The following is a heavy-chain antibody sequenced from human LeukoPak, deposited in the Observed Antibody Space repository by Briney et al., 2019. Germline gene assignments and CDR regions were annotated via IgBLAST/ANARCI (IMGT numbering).Heavy chain of an antibody. CDR2: IESNGRST. Sequence: GGSLRLSCAASGFTFSSYAMSWVRQAPGKGLVWVSRIESNGRSTSYADSVRGRMTISRDNARNTLYLQMSSLRADDTAVYYCAREVIAVAGSGYYYYMDVWGKGTTVTVSS. CDR1: GFTFSSYA. J-gene: IGHJ6*03. CDR3: AREVIAVAGSGYYYYMDV. D-gene: IGHD6-19*01. V-gene: IGHV3-74*01.